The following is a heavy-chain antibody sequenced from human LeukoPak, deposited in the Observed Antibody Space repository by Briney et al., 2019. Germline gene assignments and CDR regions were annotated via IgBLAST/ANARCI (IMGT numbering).Heavy chain of an antibody. Sequence: GRSLRLSCAASGLTFSSYAMHWVRQAPGKGLEWVSAISGSGDSTFYADSVKGRFTISRDNSKNTLYLQMNSLRAEDTAVYYCPKDVRSDWPSAGFASWGQGTLVTVSS. D-gene: IGHD6-19*01. CDR2: ISGSGDST. V-gene: IGHV3-23*01. CDR3: PKDVRSDWPSAGFAS. J-gene: IGHJ4*02. CDR1: GLTFSSYA.